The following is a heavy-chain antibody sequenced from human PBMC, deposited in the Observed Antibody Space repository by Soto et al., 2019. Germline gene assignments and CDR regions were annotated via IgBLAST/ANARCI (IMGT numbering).Heavy chain of an antibody. CDR3: ATLPPRIVVVVSPIPT. J-gene: IGHJ1*01. CDR2: TYHSGNP. CDR1: GDTISTGGYS. D-gene: IGHD2-21*02. V-gene: IGHV4-30-2*01. Sequence: SETLSLTCGVSGDTISTGGYSWAWIRQPPGKALEWIGHTYHSGNPYYNPSLKSRVIISVDRSKNQFSLKVSSVTAADTAVYYCATLPPRIVVVVSPIPTWGPGTPVTVSS.